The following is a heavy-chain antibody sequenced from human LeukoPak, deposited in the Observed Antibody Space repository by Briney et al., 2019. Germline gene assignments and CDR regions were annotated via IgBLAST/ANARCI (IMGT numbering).Heavy chain of an antibody. D-gene: IGHD2-15*01. V-gene: IGHV3-48*03. CDR3: ARDPGCGGGSCYSRFDY. CDR2: ISYSGSTI. Sequence: GGSLRLSCAASGFTFSSYVMNWVRQAPGKGLEWVAYISYSGSTIYYGDSVKGRFTISRDNAKNSLYLQMSSLRAEDTAVYYCARDPGCGGGSCYSRFDYWGQGTLVTVSS. CDR1: GFTFSSYV. J-gene: IGHJ4*02.